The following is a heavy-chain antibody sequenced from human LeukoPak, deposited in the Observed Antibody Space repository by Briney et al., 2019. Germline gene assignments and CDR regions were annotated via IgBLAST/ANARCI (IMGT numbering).Heavy chain of an antibody. CDR3: AKGPAMVRGTFDP. CDR2: ISGSGDST. Sequence: GGSLRLSCAASGFTFSSYAMSWVRQAPGKGLEWVSAISGSGDSTYHADSVKGRFTISRDNSKNTLYLQMNSLRAEDTAVYYCAKGPAMVRGTFDPWGQGTLVTVSS. D-gene: IGHD3-10*01. CDR1: GFTFSSYA. J-gene: IGHJ5*02. V-gene: IGHV3-23*01.